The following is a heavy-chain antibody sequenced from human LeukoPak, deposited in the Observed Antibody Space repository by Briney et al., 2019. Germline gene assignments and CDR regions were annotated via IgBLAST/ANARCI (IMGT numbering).Heavy chain of an antibody. V-gene: IGHV4-39*01. CDR1: GVSISSSNSY. D-gene: IGHD3/OR15-3a*01. CDR3: ARQTGSGLFTLP. J-gene: IGHJ4*02. CDR2: IYYTGNT. Sequence: KSSETLSLTCTVSGVSISSSNSYWGRIRQPPGKGLEWIGSIYYTGNTYYNASLKSRVTISIDTSKNQISLRLTSVTATDTAMYYCARQTGSGLFTLPGGQGTLVTVSS.